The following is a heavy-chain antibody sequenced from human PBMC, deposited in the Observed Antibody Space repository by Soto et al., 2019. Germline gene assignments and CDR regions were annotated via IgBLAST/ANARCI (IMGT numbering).Heavy chain of an antibody. Sequence: ASVKVSCKASGYTFTGYYIHWVRHAPGQGLEWMGWINPNNGGTYYAQRFQGWVTMTRDTSVNTAYMQLNRLRSDVTAVYYCARSLLISGAFDIWGQGTMVTVSS. CDR3: ARSLLISGAFDI. D-gene: IGHD1-26*01. J-gene: IGHJ3*02. CDR1: GYTFTGYY. CDR2: INPNNGGT. V-gene: IGHV1-2*04.